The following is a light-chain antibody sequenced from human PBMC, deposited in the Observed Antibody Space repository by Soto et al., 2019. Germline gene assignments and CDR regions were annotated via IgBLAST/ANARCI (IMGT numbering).Light chain of an antibody. Sequence: IEVTQSPASLAASLGDRVTITCRASQTIGTYVNWYRQKSGAAPELLIYDASTLQSGVPSRFRGGASGTDFTRTISSLQLDDFATYYCQQSYNTPLTFGQGTKVDIK. J-gene: IGKJ1*01. V-gene: IGKV1-39*01. CDR1: QTIGTY. CDR3: QQSYNTPLT. CDR2: DAS.